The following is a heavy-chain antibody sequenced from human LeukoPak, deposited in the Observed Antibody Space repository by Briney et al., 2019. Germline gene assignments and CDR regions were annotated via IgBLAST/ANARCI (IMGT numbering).Heavy chain of an antibody. CDR2: XSGSGGST. J-gene: IGHJ6*02. CDR1: GFTFSSYA. CDR3: ARQEYCGGDCFFSMDV. Sequence: GASLRLSCAASGFTFSSYAMSWVRQAPGXXXXXXXXXSGSGGSTYYADSVKGRFTISRDSSKNTLYLQMNSLRAEDTAVYYCARQEYCGGDCFFSMDVWGQGTTVTVSS. D-gene: IGHD2-21*02. V-gene: IGHV3-23*01.